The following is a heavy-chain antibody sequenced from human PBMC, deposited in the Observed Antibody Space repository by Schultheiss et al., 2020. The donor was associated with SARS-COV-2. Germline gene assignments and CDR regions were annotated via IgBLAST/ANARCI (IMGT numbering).Heavy chain of an antibody. Sequence: SETLSLTCAVYGGSFSGYYWSWIRQPPGKGLEWIGYIYYSGSTNYNPSLKSRVTMSVDTSKNQFSLKLSSVTAADTAVYYCARGLRFLEWYAIDYWGQGTLVTVSS. D-gene: IGHD3-3*01. CDR1: GGSFSGYY. V-gene: IGHV4-59*01. CDR3: ARGLRFLEWYAIDY. J-gene: IGHJ4*02. CDR2: IYYSGST.